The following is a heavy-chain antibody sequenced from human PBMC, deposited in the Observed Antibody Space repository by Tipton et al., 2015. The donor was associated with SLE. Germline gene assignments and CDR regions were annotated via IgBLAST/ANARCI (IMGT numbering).Heavy chain of an antibody. V-gene: IGHV3-23*01. Sequence: SLRLSCAASGFTFSNYAMSWVRQAPGKGLEWVSGISGSGCTTYYADSVKGRFTISRDNSKNTLYVQMNSPRAEDTAVYYCAKNRYDFWSGDHYVDYWGQGTLVSVSS. CDR3: AKNRYDFWSGDHYVDY. J-gene: IGHJ4*02. CDR1: GFTFSNYA. CDR2: ISGSGCTT. D-gene: IGHD3-3*01.